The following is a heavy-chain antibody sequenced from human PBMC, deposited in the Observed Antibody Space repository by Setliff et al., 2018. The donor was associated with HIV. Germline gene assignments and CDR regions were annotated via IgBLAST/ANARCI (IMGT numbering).Heavy chain of an antibody. J-gene: IGHJ6*03. CDR3: AREGGVDLPTMDV. CDR2: IYYSGST. CDR1: GGSTTSGGYY. Sequence: SETLSLTCSVSGGSTTSGGYYWSWIRQHPGKGLEYIGYIYYSGSTYYNPSLKSRVTISVDTSKKQFSLKLRSVTAADTAVYYCAREGGVDLPTMDVWGKGTTVTVSS. V-gene: IGHV4-30-4*02. D-gene: IGHD2-15*01.